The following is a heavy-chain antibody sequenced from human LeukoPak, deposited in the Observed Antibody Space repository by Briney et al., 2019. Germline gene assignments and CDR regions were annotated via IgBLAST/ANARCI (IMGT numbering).Heavy chain of an antibody. J-gene: IGHJ4*02. Sequence: GGSLRLSCAASRFTFSSYWMSWVRQAPGKGLEWVANIKQDGSEKYYVDSVKGRFTISRDNAKNSLYLQLNSLRAEDTAVYYCARARGGYDFDHWGQGTLVTVSS. CDR3: ARARGGYDFDH. V-gene: IGHV3-7*03. D-gene: IGHD5-12*01. CDR1: RFTFSSYW. CDR2: IKQDGSEK.